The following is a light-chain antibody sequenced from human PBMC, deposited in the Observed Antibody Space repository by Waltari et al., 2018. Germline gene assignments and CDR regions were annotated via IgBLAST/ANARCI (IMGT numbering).Light chain of an antibody. CDR3: SVKRGSNTVV. Sequence: QSALTQPASVSGSPGQSLTISCTGASSDFYNYVCWYQHRPGKAPKLMIYDVSKRPSGVSNRFSGSNSGSTASLTISGLQAEDEADYYCSVKRGSNTVVFGGGTKLTVL. J-gene: IGLJ2*01. CDR2: DVS. V-gene: IGLV2-14*03. CDR1: SSDFYNY.